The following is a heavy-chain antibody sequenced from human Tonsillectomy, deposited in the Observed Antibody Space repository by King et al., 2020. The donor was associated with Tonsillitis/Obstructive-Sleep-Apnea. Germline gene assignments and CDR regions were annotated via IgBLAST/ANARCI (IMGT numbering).Heavy chain of an antibody. D-gene: IGHD4-17*01. CDR3: ARSTTVTTLDYYYYYMDV. CDR2: TDDSGST. CDR1: GGSISGYY. Sequence: QLQESGPGLVKPSETLSLTCTVSGGSISGYYWSWIRQPPGKGLEWIGYTDDSGSTNYNPPLKSRVTISVETSKNQFSLKLNSVTAADTAVYYCARSTTVTTLDYYYYYMDVWGKGTTVTVSS. V-gene: IGHV4-59*01. J-gene: IGHJ6*03.